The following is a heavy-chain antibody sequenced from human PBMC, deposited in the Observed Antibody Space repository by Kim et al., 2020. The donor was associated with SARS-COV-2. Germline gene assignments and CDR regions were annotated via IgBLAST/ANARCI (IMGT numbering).Heavy chain of an antibody. J-gene: IGHJ5*02. Sequence: GSTYYADSVKGRFTISRDNSKNTLYLQMNSLRAEDTAVYYCARAVSWFDPWGQGTLVTVSS. CDR2: GST. V-gene: IGHV3-66*01. CDR3: ARAVSWFDP.